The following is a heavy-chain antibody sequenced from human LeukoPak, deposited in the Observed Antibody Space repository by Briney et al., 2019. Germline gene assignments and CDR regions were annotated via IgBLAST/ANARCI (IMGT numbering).Heavy chain of an antibody. CDR3: ASPLGGGLSDGMDV. Sequence: PGGSLRLSCAASGFTFDDYAMHWVRQAPGKGLEWVSSISSSSSYIYYADSVKGRFTISRDNAKNSLYLQMNSLRAEDTAVYYCASPLGGGLSDGMDVWGQGTTVTVSS. CDR1: GFTFDDYA. V-gene: IGHV3-21*01. J-gene: IGHJ6*02. CDR2: ISSSSSYI. D-gene: IGHD3-10*01.